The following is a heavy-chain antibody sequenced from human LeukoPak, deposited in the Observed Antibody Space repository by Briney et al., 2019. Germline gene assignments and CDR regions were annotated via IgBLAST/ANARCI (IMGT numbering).Heavy chain of an antibody. J-gene: IGHJ4*02. V-gene: IGHV3-11*01. CDR1: EFVFSDYY. D-gene: IGHD3-10*01. CDR3: AREMEGDYGSGTFFDL. Sequence: GGSLRLSCAASEFVFSDYYMSWIRQAPVKGLEWVSYISDSGSTIYYADSVKGRFTISRDNVKKSLYLQMNGLRGEDTAVYYCAREMEGDYGSGTFFDLWGQGNMVTVSS. CDR2: ISDSGSTI.